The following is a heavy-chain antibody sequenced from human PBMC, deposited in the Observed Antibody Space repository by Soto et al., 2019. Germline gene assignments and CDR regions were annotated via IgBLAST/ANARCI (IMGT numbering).Heavy chain of an antibody. CDR1: GYTFINYG. J-gene: IGHJ4*02. CDR2: ISANNGNT. Sequence: ASVKVSCKASGYTFINYGIAWVRQAPGQRLEWMGWISANNGNTNYAQKFQGRVTMTTDTSTSTMYMELRSLRSDDTAVYYCARDGYFDYWGPGTLVTVSS. CDR3: ARDGYFDY. V-gene: IGHV1-18*01.